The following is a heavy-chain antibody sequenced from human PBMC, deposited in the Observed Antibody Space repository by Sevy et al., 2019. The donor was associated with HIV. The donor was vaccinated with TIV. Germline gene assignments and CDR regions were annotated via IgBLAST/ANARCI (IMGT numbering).Heavy chain of an antibody. V-gene: IGHV1-18*01. D-gene: IGHD6-19*01. J-gene: IGHJ4*02. Sequence: ASVKVSCKASGYTFTNYDISWVRQAPGQGLEWMGWISGYNGNTNYAQKFQGRVTMTTDTSTNTAYMDLRSLRSDDTAVYYCARLAVTGMSETHDSWSQGTLVTVSS. CDR2: ISGYNGNT. CDR3: ARLAVTGMSETHDS. CDR1: GYTFTNYD.